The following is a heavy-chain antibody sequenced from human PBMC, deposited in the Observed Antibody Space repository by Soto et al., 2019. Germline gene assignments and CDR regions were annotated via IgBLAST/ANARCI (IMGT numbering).Heavy chain of an antibody. CDR1: GVSVNSGNYY. CDR3: FSSRGY. J-gene: IGHJ4*02. V-gene: IGHV4-61*03. CDR2: IYYSGST. D-gene: IGHD3-10*01. Sequence: QVQLQESGPGLVKPSETLSLTCSVSGVSVNSGNYYWHWIRQPPGKGLEWIGHIYYSGSTNPSLPSRVTISLDMSKNHFSLKLNSVTAADTAVYYCFSSRGYWGQGTLVTVSS.